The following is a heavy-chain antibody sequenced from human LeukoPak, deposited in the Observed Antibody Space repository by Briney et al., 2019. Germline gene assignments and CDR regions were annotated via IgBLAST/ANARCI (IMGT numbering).Heavy chain of an antibody. V-gene: IGHV3-11*04. CDR2: ISDSGSSI. CDR1: GFTFSDYY. D-gene: IGHD3-10*02. Sequence: GGSLRLSCAASGFTFSDYYMSWIRQASGKGLEWVSHISDSGSSIYYADSVKGRFTISRDNAKNSLYLQMNSLRAGDTAVYYCAELGITMIGGVWGKGTTVTISS. CDR3: AELGITMIGGV. J-gene: IGHJ6*04.